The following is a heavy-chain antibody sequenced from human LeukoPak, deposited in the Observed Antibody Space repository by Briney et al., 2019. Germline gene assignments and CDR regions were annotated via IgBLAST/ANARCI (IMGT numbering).Heavy chain of an antibody. J-gene: IGHJ4*02. V-gene: IGHV3-23*01. D-gene: IGHD2-15*01. Sequence: GGSLRLSCAASGLTFSAYDMQWVRQAPGKGLEWVSGISRSGPTYYTDSVKGRFTISRDNSENTLYLQMNTLRAGDTAVYYCAKYCSGGSCYPNYGDYVGYWGQGTLVTVSS. CDR3: AKYCSGGSCYPNYGDYVGY. CDR2: ISRSGPT. CDR1: GLTFSAYD.